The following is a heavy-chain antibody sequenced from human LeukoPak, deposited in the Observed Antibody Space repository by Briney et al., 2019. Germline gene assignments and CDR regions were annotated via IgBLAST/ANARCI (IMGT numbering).Heavy chain of an antibody. J-gene: IGHJ6*03. Sequence: GGSLRLSCAASGFTFDDYGMSWVRQAPGKGLEWVSGINWNGGSTGYADSVKGRFTISRDNAKNSLYLQMNSLRAEDTALYYCARRPAYGDRWYYYKDVWGKGTTVTVSS. CDR3: ARRPAYGDRWYYYKDV. CDR1: GFTFDDYG. D-gene: IGHD4-17*01. V-gene: IGHV3-20*04. CDR2: INWNGGST.